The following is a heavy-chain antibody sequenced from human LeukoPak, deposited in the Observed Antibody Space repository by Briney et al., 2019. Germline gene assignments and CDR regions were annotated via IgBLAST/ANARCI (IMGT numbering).Heavy chain of an antibody. J-gene: IGHJ5*02. Sequence: GGSLRVSCAGSGFTFRSYWMNWVRQARGKGLEWLAIIKQDGTEKHYKGSVEGRFTISRDNAKNSLHLQMNSLRAEDTAVYYCAGGSGYLITSWGQGTLVTVSS. V-gene: IGHV3-7*01. D-gene: IGHD3-9*01. CDR1: GFTFRSYW. CDR2: IKQDGTEK. CDR3: AGGSGYLITS.